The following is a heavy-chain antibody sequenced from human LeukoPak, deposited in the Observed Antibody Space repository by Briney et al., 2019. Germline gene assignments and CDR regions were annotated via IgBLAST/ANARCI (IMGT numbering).Heavy chain of an antibody. CDR3: ARGQSSGWSFDY. CDR2: ISGSSSYI. V-gene: IGHV3-21*01. Sequence: GSLRLSCAASGFTFSTYVMSWVRQAPGKGLEWVSAISGSSSYIYYADSVKGRFTISRDNAKNSLYLQMNSLRAEDTAVYYCARGQSSGWSFDYWGQGTLVTVSS. CDR1: GFTFSTYV. J-gene: IGHJ4*02. D-gene: IGHD6-19*01.